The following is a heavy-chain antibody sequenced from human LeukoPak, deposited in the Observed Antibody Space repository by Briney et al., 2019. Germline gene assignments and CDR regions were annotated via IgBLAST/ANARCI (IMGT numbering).Heavy chain of an antibody. J-gene: IGHJ4*02. D-gene: IGHD6-19*01. V-gene: IGHV3-49*04. CDR3: TRSSGVDY. CDR1: GFTFSSYW. Sequence: PGGSLRLSCAASGFTFSSYWMHWVRQAPGKGLEWVGFIRSKAYGGTTEYAASVKGRFTISRDDSKSIAYLQMNSLKTEDTAVYYCTRSSGVDYWGQGTLVTVSS. CDR2: IRSKAYGGTT.